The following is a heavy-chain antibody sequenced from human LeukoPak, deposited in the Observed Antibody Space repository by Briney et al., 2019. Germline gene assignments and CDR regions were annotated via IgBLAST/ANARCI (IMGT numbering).Heavy chain of an antibody. D-gene: IGHD5-24*01. CDR3: ARDNSVRDEAWWFNP. CDR2: ISSSSSYI. CDR1: GFTFSSYS. Sequence: GGSLRLSCAASGFTFSSYSMNWVRQAPGKGLEWVSSISSSSSYIYYADSVKGRFSISRDNSKNTLYLQMNSLRAEDTAVYYCARDNSVRDEAWWFNPWGQGTLVTVSS. V-gene: IGHV3-21*01. J-gene: IGHJ5*02.